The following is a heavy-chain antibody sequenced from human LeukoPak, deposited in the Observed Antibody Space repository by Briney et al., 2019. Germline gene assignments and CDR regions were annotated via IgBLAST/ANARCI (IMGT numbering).Heavy chain of an antibody. D-gene: IGHD2-2*01. J-gene: IGHJ4*02. V-gene: IGHV1-69*06. CDR1: GGTFSSYS. CDR2: IIPIFGTA. Sequence: ASVKVSCKASGGTFSSYSISWVRQAPGQGLEWMGGIIPIFGTANYAQKFQGRVTMTEDTSTDTAYMELSSLRSEDTAVYYCATSFRDIVVVPATYWGQGTLVTVSS. CDR3: ATSFRDIVVVPATY.